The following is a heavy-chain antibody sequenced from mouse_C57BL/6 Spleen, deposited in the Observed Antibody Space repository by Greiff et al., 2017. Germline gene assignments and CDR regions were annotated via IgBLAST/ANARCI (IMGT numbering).Heavy chain of an antibody. Sequence: VQLQQSVAELVRPGASVKLSCTASGFNIKNTYMHWVKQRPEQGLEWIGRIDPANGNTKYAPKFQGKATITADTSSNTAYLQLSSLTSEDTAIYYCAPDYYGSSYGFDYWGQGTTLTVSS. CDR2: IDPANGNT. D-gene: IGHD1-1*01. CDR3: APDYYGSSYGFDY. J-gene: IGHJ2*01. V-gene: IGHV14-3*01. CDR1: GFNIKNTY.